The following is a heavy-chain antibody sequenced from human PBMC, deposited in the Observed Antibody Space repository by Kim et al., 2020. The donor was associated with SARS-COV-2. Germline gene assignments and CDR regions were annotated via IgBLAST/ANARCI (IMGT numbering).Heavy chain of an antibody. CDR3: VRSEGYLDI. CDR2: TYYRSKWYN. D-gene: IGHD2-15*01. Sequence: SQTLSLTCAISGDSVSINSAAWNWIRQSPSRGLEWLGRTYYRSKWYNGYAVSVKSRITINTDTSKNQVSLQLNSVTPEDTSVYYCVRSEGYLDIWGHGSLGTGSS. V-gene: IGHV6-1*01. CDR1: GDSVSINSAA. J-gene: IGHJ2*01.